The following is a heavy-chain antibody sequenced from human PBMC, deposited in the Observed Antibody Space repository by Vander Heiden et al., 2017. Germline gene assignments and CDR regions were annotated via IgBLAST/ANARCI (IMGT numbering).Heavy chain of an antibody. V-gene: IGHV3-9*01. CDR1: GFTFNEHA. Sequence: EVQLVESGGGLVQPGRSLRLSCEGSGFTFNEHAMHWVGQVPGKGLEWVSGILWDNSRIGYADSVKGRFTISRDNGKNSLYLQMNSLRPEDTALYYCGKDMTPGGLDVWGHGTTVTVSS. CDR2: ILWDNSRI. D-gene: IGHD3-10*01. CDR3: GKDMTPGGLDV. J-gene: IGHJ6*02.